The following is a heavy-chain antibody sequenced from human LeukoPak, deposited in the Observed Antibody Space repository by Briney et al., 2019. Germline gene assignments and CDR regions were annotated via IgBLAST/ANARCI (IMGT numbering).Heavy chain of an antibody. D-gene: IGHD5-12*01. Sequence: PGGSLRLSCAASGFTFSNYEMNWVRQAPGKGLEWVAYISSSGRTIYYADSVKGRFTISRDNAKNSLYLQMSSLRTEDTAVYYCSSSTAISYWGQGTLVTVSS. CDR3: SSSTAISY. J-gene: IGHJ4*02. V-gene: IGHV3-48*03. CDR2: ISSSGRTI. CDR1: GFTFSNYE.